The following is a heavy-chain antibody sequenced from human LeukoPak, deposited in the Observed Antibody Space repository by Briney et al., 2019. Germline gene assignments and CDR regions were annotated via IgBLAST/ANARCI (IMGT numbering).Heavy chain of an antibody. Sequence: GGSLRLSCTGSGFNFNMFAMNWVRQARGQGLEWVSGLSRGGGTTNYADSVKGRFTISRDKSKNMVFLQMNSLRPEDTAVYYCAKEQRIRHCSEGVCMEGYYFDYWGQGSLVTVSS. V-gene: IGHV3-23*01. CDR3: AKEQRIRHCSEGVCMEGYYFDY. D-gene: IGHD2-8*01. J-gene: IGHJ4*02. CDR2: LSRGGGTT. CDR1: GFNFNMFA.